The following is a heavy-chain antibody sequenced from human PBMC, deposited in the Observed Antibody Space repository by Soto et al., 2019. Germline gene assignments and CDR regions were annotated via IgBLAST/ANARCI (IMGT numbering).Heavy chain of an antibody. V-gene: IGHV1-2*04. D-gene: IGHD2-15*01. CDR3: ARGREDCSGGSCYQSVYYYYYMDV. CDR2: INPNSGGT. J-gene: IGHJ6*03. CDR1: GYTFTGYY. Sequence: GASVKVSCKASGYTFTGYYMHWVRQAPGQGLEWMGGINPNSGGTNYAQKFQGWVTMTRDTSISTAYMELSRLRSDDTAVYYCARGREDCSGGSCYQSVYYYYYMDVWGKGTTVTVSS.